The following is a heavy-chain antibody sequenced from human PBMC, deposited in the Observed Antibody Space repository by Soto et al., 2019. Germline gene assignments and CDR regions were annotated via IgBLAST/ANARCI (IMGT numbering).Heavy chain of an antibody. CDR1: GGSFSGYY. D-gene: IGHD3-16*01. Sequence: SETLSLTCAVYGGSFSGYYWSWIRQPPGRGLEWIGEINHSGSTNYNPSLKSRVTISVDTSKNQFSLKLSSVTAADTAVYYCARGLVAIWWFDPWGQGTLVTVSS. J-gene: IGHJ5*02. V-gene: IGHV4-34*01. CDR3: ARGLVAIWWFDP. CDR2: INHSGST.